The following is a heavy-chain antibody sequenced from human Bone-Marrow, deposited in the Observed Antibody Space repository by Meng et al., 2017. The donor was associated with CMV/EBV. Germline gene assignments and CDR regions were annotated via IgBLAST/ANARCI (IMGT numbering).Heavy chain of an antibody. CDR2: INPNSGGT. V-gene: IGHV1-2*02. Sequence: ASVKVSCKASGYTFTGYYMHWVRQAPGQGLEWMGWINPNSGGTNYAQKFQGRVTMTRDTSISTAYMELRRLRSDDTAVYYCARGGRYCSSTSCYTKWYFDLWGRGTLVTASS. D-gene: IGHD2-2*02. J-gene: IGHJ2*01. CDR1: GYTFTGYY. CDR3: ARGGRYCSSTSCYTKWYFDL.